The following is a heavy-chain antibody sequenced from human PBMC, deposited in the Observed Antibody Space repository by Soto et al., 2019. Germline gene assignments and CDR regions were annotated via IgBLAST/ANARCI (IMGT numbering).Heavy chain of an antibody. D-gene: IGHD6-19*01. CDR2: IYYSGST. J-gene: IGHJ4*02. CDR3: ARQYSSGWYPDY. CDR1: GGSISSGGYY. V-gene: IGHV4-31*03. Sequence: SETLSLTCTASGGSISSGGYYWSWIRQHPGKGLEWIGYIYYSGSTYYNPSLKSRVTISVDTSKNQFSLKLSSVTAADTAVYYCARQYSSGWYPDYWGQGTLVTVSS.